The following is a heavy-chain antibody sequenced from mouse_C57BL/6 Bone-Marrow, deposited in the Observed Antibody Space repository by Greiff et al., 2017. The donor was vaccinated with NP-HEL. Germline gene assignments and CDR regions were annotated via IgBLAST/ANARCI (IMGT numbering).Heavy chain of an antibody. CDR1: GFNIKDDY. CDR3: TTETAQATGDY. J-gene: IGHJ2*01. V-gene: IGHV14-4*01. D-gene: IGHD3-2*02. Sequence: EVQGVESGAELVRPGASVKLSCTASGFNIKDDYMHWVKQRPEQGLAWIGWIDPENGDTEYASKFQGKATITADTSSNTAYLQLSSLTSEDTAVYYCTTETAQATGDYWGQGTTLTVSS. CDR2: IDPENGDT.